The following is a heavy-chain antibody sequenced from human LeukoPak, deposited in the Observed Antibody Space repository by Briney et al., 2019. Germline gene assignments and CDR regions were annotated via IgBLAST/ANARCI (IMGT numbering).Heavy chain of an antibody. CDR2: IKTKTDGGTT. V-gene: IGHV3-15*01. J-gene: IGHJ6*03. CDR3: TTDKGDSGYVYYYYYYMDV. CDR1: GFTFSNAW. Sequence: GGSLRLSCAASGFTFSNAWMNWVRQAPGKGLEWVGRIKTKTDGGTTDYAAPVKGRFTISRDDSKNTLYLRMNSLKTEDTAVYYCTTDKGDSGYVYYYYYYMDVWGKGTTVTVSS. D-gene: IGHD5-12*01.